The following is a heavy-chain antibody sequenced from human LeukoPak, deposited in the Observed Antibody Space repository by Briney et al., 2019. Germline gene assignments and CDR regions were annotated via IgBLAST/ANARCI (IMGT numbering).Heavy chain of an antibody. D-gene: IGHD3/OR15-3a*01. CDR2: ISWNRCSI. CDR1: GFTFDDYA. CDR3: AKGRTDSPPHDAFDI. Sequence: GGSLRLSCAASGFTFDDYAMHWVRQAPGKGLEWVSGISWNRCSIGYADSVKGRFTISRDNAKNSLYLQMNSLRADDTALYYCAKGRTDSPPHDAFDIWGQGTMVTVSS. V-gene: IGHV3-9*01. J-gene: IGHJ3*02.